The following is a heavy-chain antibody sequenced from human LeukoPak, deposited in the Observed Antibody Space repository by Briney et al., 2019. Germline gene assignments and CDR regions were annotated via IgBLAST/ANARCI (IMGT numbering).Heavy chain of an antibody. J-gene: IGHJ5*02. CDR1: GGSITSYY. D-gene: IGHD3-3*01. Sequence: PSETLSLTCTVSGGSITSYYWSWIRQPPGKGLEWIGSIYHSGSTYYNPSLKSRVTISVDTSKNQFSLKLSSVTTADTAVYYCARVPHGETIFGVVLYWFDPWGQGTLVTVFS. V-gene: IGHV4-38-2*02. CDR2: IYHSGST. CDR3: ARVPHGETIFGVVLYWFDP.